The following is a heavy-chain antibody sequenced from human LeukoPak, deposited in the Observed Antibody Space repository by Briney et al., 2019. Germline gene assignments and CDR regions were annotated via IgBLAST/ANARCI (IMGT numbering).Heavy chain of an antibody. D-gene: IGHD5-18*01. J-gene: IGHJ4*02. CDR1: VYTLTGYY. CDR3: ARDVSQSAMVDY. Sequence: ASVKVSCKASVYTLTGYYMHWVRQAPGQGLEWMGWINPNSGGTNYAQKFQGRVTMTRDTSISTAYMELSRLRSDDTAVYYCARDVSQSAMVDYWGQGTLVTVSS. V-gene: IGHV1-2*02. CDR2: INPNSGGT.